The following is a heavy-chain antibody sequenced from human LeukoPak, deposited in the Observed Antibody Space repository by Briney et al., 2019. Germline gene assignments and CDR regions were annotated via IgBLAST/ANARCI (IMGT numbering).Heavy chain of an antibody. J-gene: IGHJ5*02. Sequence: GRSLRLSCAASGFTFSSYGMHWVRQAPGKGLEWVAVISYDGSNKYYADSVKGRFTISRDNSKNTLYLQMNSLRAEDTAVYYCAKGTTGNWFDPWGQGTLVTVSS. D-gene: IGHD4-17*01. V-gene: IGHV3-30*18. CDR3: AKGTTGNWFDP. CDR1: GFTFSSYG. CDR2: ISYDGSNK.